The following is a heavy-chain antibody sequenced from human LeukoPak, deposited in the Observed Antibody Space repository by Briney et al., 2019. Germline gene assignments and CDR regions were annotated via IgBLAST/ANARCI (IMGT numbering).Heavy chain of an antibody. J-gene: IGHJ4*02. Sequence: GESLKISCQGSGYSFTSYWIGWVRQMPGKDLEWMGIIYPDDSDTRYNPSFQGQVTISADRSISSAYLQWSSLKASDTAMYYCASPLGYSSGWYGWGQGTLVTVSS. D-gene: IGHD6-19*01. CDR3: ASPLGYSSGWYG. V-gene: IGHV5-51*01. CDR2: IYPDDSDT. CDR1: GYSFTSYW.